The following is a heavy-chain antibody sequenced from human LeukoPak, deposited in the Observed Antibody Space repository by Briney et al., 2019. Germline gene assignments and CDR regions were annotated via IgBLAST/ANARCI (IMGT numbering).Heavy chain of an antibody. CDR3: ARDRGSSVYYYYYMDV. CDR1: GFTFSSYW. J-gene: IGHJ6*03. V-gene: IGHV3-7*01. D-gene: IGHD6-6*01. Sequence: GGSLRLTCAASGFTFSSYWMSWVRQAPGKGLEWVANIKQDGSEKYYVDSVKGRFTISRDNAKNSLYLQMNSLRAEDTAVYYCARDRGSSVYYYYYMDVWGKGTTVTVSS. CDR2: IKQDGSEK.